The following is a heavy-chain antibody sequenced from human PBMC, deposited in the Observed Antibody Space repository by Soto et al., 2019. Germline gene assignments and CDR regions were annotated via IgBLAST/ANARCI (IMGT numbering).Heavy chain of an antibody. Sequence: HPGGPLRISCSASGFTFSSHNMNWVRQAPGKGLDWVSYISSSSSTRFYADSVKGRFTISRDNAKNSLYLQMNSLRAEDTAVYYCARDTAIFTGFFGPYYYYYEIYVWAQGTTLPVSS. J-gene: IGHJ6*02. CDR3: ARDTAIFTGFFGPYYYYYEIYV. CDR1: GFTFSSHN. CDR2: ISSSSSTR. D-gene: IGHD3-9*01. V-gene: IGHV3-48*04.